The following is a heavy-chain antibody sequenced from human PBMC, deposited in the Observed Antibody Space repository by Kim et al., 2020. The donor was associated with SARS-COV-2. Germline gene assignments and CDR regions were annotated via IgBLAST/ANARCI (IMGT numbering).Heavy chain of an antibody. V-gene: IGHV4-34*01. J-gene: IGHJ4*02. CDR2: INHSGST. CDR3: ATRAAAASY. CDR1: GGSFSGYY. D-gene: IGHD6-13*01. Sequence: SETLSLTCAVYGGSFSGYYWSWIRQPPGKGLEWIGEINHSGSTNYNPSLKSPVTISVDTSKNQFSLKLSSVTAADTAVYYCATRAAAASYWGQGTLVTVSP.